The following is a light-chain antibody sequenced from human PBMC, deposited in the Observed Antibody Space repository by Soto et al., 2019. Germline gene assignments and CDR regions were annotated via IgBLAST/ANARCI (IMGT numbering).Light chain of an antibody. CDR3: QQYNSYSRT. V-gene: IGKV1-5*01. Sequence: DIQMTQSPSTLSASVVDRVTITCLASQSISSWLAWYQQKPGKAPNLLIYDASSLESGVPSRFSGSGSGTEFTLTISSLQPDDFATYYCQQYNSYSRTFGQGTKVDI. J-gene: IGKJ1*01. CDR2: DAS. CDR1: QSISSW.